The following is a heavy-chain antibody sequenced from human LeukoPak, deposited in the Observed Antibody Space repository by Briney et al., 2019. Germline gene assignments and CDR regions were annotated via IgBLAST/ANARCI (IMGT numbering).Heavy chain of an antibody. V-gene: IGHV3-74*01. D-gene: IGHD3-16*01. CDR1: GYTFTNYW. Sequence: GGSLRLSCAASGYTFTNYWMHWVRQAPGEGLVWVSRINTDGTNTIYADSVRGRFTVSRDNAKNTLYLQMDSLRADDMAVYYCARDRGINWFDPWGQGTLVTVSS. CDR3: ARDRGINWFDP. CDR2: INTDGTNT. J-gene: IGHJ5*02.